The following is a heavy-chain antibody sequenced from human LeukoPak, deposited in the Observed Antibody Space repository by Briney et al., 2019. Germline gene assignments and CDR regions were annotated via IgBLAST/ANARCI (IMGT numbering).Heavy chain of an antibody. J-gene: IGHJ4*02. CDR2: IYTSGST. V-gene: IGHV4-4*07. D-gene: IGHD3-9*01. CDR3: ARGWGKYYDILTGYELDY. Sequence: SETLSLTCTVSGGSISSYYWSWIRQPAGKGLEWIGRIYTSGSTNYNPSLKSRVTISVDTSKNQFSLKLSSVTAADTAVYYCARGWGKYYDILTGYELDYWGQGTLVTVSS. CDR1: GGSISSYY.